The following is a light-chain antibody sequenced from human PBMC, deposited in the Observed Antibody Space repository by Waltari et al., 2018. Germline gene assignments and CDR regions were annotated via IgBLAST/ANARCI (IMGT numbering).Light chain of an antibody. Sequence: QSALTQPASVSGSPGQSITISCTGTSSDVGAYDLVSWYQHSPGKAPKLIIYEVTSRPSVFSARFACSKSGNTASLRISGLQAEDEADYFCCSYAGSSTWVFGGGTKLTVL. CDR1: SSDVGAYDL. J-gene: IGLJ3*02. V-gene: IGLV2-23*02. CDR2: EVT. CDR3: CSYAGSSTWV.